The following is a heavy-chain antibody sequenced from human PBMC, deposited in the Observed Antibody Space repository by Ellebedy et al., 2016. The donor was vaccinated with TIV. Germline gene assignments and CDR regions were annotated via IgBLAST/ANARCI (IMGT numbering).Heavy chain of an antibody. Sequence: SETLSLXXTVSGASITHPNHFWTWIRQLPGTGLEWIGYTYYDGSASYNPSLKDRVTISVDTSKSQFSLSLTSVTAADTAVYYCARDLGSGRYPGHWGQGTLVTVSS. J-gene: IGHJ4*02. CDR1: GASITHPNHF. D-gene: IGHD3-10*01. CDR2: TYYDGSA. CDR3: ARDLGSGRYPGH. V-gene: IGHV4-31*03.